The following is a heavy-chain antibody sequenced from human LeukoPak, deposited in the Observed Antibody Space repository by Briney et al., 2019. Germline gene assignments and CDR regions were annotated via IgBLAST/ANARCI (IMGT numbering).Heavy chain of an antibody. V-gene: IGHV1-2*02. D-gene: IGHD6-19*01. CDR2: LNPYSGGT. CDR1: GYTFTGYY. CDR3: ARALTRYSTAWYGY. Sequence: ASVKVSCKASGYTFTGYYIHWVRQAPGQGLEWMGWLNPYSGGTNYAQKFQGRVTLTRDTSITTAYMDLSSLTSDDTALYYCARALTRYSTAWYGYWGQGTLVTVSS. J-gene: IGHJ4*02.